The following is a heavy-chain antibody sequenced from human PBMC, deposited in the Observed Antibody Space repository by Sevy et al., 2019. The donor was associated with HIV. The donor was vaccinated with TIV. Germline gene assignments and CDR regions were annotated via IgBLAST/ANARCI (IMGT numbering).Heavy chain of an antibody. Sequence: ASVKVSCKTSGYTFTSYIISWVRQVPGQGLEWMGRISAYNGDTKYAQKLQGRVTMTTDTSTSTAYMELRSLKSDDTAVYYCARAPSGSQGPGQYFHHWGQGTLVTVSS. CDR1: GYTFTSYI. V-gene: IGHV1-18*01. J-gene: IGHJ1*01. CDR2: ISAYNGDT. D-gene: IGHD1-26*01. CDR3: ARAPSGSQGPGQYFHH.